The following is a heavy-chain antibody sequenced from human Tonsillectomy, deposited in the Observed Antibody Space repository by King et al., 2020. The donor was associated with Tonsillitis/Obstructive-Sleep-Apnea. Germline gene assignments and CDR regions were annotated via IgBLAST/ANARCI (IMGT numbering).Heavy chain of an antibody. Sequence: QLQESGPGLVKPSGTLSLTCAVSGGSISSSNWWSWVRQPPGKGLEWIGEIYHSGITNYNPSLKSRVTISVDKSKNQFSLKLSSVTAADTAVYYCVRDRVGATPNYYYYMDVWGKGTTVTVSS. J-gene: IGHJ6*03. V-gene: IGHV4-4*02. CDR1: GGSISSSNW. D-gene: IGHD1-26*01. CDR2: IYHSGIT. CDR3: VRDRVGATPNYYYYMDV.